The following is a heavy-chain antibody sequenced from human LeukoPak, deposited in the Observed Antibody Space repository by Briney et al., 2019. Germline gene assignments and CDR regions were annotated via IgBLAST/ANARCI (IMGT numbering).Heavy chain of an antibody. V-gene: IGHV3-23*01. J-gene: IGHJ4*02. CDR2: ISGSGPYT. CDR3: AKHGYCSGISCFFDF. CDR1: GFTFSSYA. D-gene: IGHD2-2*03. Sequence: PGGSLRLSCAASGFTFSSYAMSWVRQAPGKGLEWVSGISGSGPYTFYTDSVKGRFTISRDSSKNTLCLQMNSLRAEDTALYYCAKHGYCSGISCFFDFWGQGTLVTVSS.